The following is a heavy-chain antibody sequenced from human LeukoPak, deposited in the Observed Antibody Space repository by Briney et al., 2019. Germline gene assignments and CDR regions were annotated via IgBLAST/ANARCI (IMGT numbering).Heavy chain of an antibody. CDR3: ARSDIVVVPAAIPPHYYYYGMDV. J-gene: IGHJ6*02. CDR2: IYTSGST. D-gene: IGHD2-2*01. V-gene: IGHV4-61*02. CDR1: GGSISSGSYY. Sequence: SETLSLTCTVSGGSISSGSYYWSWIRQPAGKGLEWIGRIYTSGSTNYNPSLKSRVTISVDTSKNQFSLKLSSVTAADTAVCYCARSDIVVVPAAIPPHYYYYGMDVWGQGTTVTVSS.